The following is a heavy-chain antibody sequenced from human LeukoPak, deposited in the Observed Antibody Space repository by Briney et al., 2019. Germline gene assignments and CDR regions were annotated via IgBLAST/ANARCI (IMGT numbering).Heavy chain of an antibody. V-gene: IGHV4-39*07. CDR1: GGSISSSSYY. J-gene: IGHJ6*03. Sequence: SETLSLTCTVSGGSISSSSYYWGWIRQPPGKGLEWIGSIYYSGSTYYNPSLKSRVTISVDTSMNQFSLKLSSVTAADTAVYYCARDAGVDTAMDRDYDILTGYPLYYYYYMDVWGKGTTVTVSS. D-gene: IGHD3-9*01. CDR2: IYYSGST. CDR3: ARDAGVDTAMDRDYDILTGYPLYYYYYMDV.